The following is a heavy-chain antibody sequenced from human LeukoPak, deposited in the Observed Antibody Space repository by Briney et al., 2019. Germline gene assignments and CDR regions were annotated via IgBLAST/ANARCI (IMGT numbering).Heavy chain of an antibody. D-gene: IGHD1-26*01. CDR1: GFTFSSYW. CDR3: AEEVGATYPTFDY. J-gene: IGHJ4*02. CDR2: ISGSDGST. V-gene: IGHV3-23*01. Sequence: GGSLRLSCAASGFTFSSYWMHWVRQAPGKGLEWVSSISGSDGSTYYADSVKGRFTISRDNSKNTLFLQMNSLRAEDTALYYCAEEVGATYPTFDYWGQGTLVTVSS.